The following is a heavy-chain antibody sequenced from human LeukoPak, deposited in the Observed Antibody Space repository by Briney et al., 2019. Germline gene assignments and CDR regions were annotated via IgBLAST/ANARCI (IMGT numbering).Heavy chain of an antibody. J-gene: IGHJ3*02. CDR1: GGSISSGGYY. Sequence: TLSLTCTVSGGSISSGGYYWSWIRQHPGKGLEWIGYIYYSGSTYYNPSLKSRVTISVDTSKNQFSLKLSSVTAADTTVYYCASGLPSWQRDAFDIWGQGTMVTVSS. D-gene: IGHD2-15*01. CDR3: ASGLPSWQRDAFDI. CDR2: IYYSGST. V-gene: IGHV4-31*03.